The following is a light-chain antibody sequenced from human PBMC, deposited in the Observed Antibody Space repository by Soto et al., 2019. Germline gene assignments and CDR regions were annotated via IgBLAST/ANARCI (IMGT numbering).Light chain of an antibody. CDR2: GPS. J-gene: IGKJ5*01. CDR3: HQYHNWPMT. Sequence: EIVMTQSPATLSVSPGERATVSCRASQSVNNNLAWYQQKPGQVPRLLIYGPSTRAIGIPDRFSGSGSGTEFTLTISSLQSEDFAVYSCHQYHNWPMTFGQGTRLEIK. V-gene: IGKV3-15*01. CDR1: QSVNNN.